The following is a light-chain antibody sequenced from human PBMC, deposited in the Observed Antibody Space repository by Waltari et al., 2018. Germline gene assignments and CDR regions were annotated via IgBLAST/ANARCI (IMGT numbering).Light chain of an antibody. V-gene: IGLV2-14*02. J-gene: IGLJ2*01. CDR1: SSDVGGYNL. Sequence: QSALTQPASVSGSPGQSITISCTGSSSDVGGYNLVSWYRQFPNKAPQLIIYEGARRPSVGSSRFSASKSGNTASLTISGLQAEDEALYFCASYARSDNSVLFGGGTQLSVL. CDR3: ASYARSDNSVL. CDR2: EGA.